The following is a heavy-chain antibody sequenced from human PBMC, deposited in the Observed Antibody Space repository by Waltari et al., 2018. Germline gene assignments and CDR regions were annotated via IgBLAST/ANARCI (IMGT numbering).Heavy chain of an antibody. Sequence: QVQLVESGGGLVKPGGSLRLSCTASGFTFTNYYITWIRQAPGKGLRWIADLSSSSRYSYYADSVKGRFTISRDNAKNSVYLQMSGLTAEDTAVYYCARKAVTGHFDYWGRGTLVTVSS. CDR2: LSSSSRYS. D-gene: IGHD6-19*01. CDR1: GFTFTNYY. V-gene: IGHV3-11*06. J-gene: IGHJ4*02. CDR3: ARKAVTGHFDY.